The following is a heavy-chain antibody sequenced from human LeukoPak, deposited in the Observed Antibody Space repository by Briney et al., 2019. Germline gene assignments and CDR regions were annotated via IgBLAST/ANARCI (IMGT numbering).Heavy chain of an antibody. V-gene: IGHV3-23*01. CDR3: AKSLRSTRQFDY. D-gene: IGHD5/OR15-5a*01. Sequence: GGSLRLSCAASGFTFSSYAMSWVRQAPGKGLEWVSAISGSGGSTYYADPVKGRFIISRDNSKNTLYLQMNSLRAEDTAVYYCAKSLRSTRQFDYWGQGTLVTVSS. CDR2: ISGSGGST. J-gene: IGHJ4*02. CDR1: GFTFSSYA.